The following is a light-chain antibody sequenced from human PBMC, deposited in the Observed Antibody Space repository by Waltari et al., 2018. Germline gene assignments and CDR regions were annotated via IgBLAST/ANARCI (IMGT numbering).Light chain of an antibody. CDR3: MQLTQWPWT. J-gene: IGKJ1*01. CDR2: KVF. V-gene: IGKV2-30*01. Sequence: DAVLTQSPLSLPVTLGQPASISCRSSQSLLSSDGNTYLSWFQLRPGQSPRRLIYKVFNRDAGVPDRVSGSGSGTDFTLKISRVEAEDVGDYYCMQLTQWPWTFGQGNKVAIK. CDR1: QSLLSSDGNTY.